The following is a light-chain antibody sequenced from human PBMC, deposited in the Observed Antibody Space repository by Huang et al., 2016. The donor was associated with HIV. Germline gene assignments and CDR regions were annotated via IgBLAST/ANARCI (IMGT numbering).Light chain of an antibody. J-gene: IGKJ2*01. CDR2: DTS. CDR1: QSVSSY. Sequence: EIVLTQSPATLSLSPGERAPLSSRASQSVSSYLAWYQQKPGQAPRRLIYDTSNRATASPARFSGSGSGTDFTLTISSLEPEDFAVYYCQQRTNWPLYTFGQGTKLEIK. CDR3: QQRTNWPLYT. V-gene: IGKV3-11*01.